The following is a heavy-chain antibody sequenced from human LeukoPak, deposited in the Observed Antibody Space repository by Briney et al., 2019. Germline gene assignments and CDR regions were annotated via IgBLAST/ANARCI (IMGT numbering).Heavy chain of an antibody. J-gene: IGHJ5*02. CDR1: GFTFSDYA. CDR3: ARDPYSSGWYSNWFDP. D-gene: IGHD6-19*01. Sequence: GGSLRLSCAVSGFTFSDYAMSWVRQAPGKGLEWVSGISGSGAYSYYADSVKGRFTISRDNSKNTLYLQMNSLRAEDTAVYYCARDPYSSGWYSNWFDPWGQGTLVTVSS. V-gene: IGHV3-23*01. CDR2: ISGSGAYS.